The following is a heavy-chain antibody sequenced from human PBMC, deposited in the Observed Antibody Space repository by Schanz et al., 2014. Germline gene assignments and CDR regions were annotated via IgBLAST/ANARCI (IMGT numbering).Heavy chain of an antibody. CDR3: ARDKGGYYPFDY. J-gene: IGHJ4*02. V-gene: IGHV3-23*04. Sequence: EVQLVESGGGLVQPGGSLRLSCAASGFTVSSNYMSWVRQAPGKGLEWVSAISGNGGSTYFADSVKGRFTISRDNSDNTLFLQMNSLRAEDTAVYYCARDKGGYYPFDYWGQGTLVTVSS. CDR2: ISGNGGST. D-gene: IGHD3-3*01. CDR1: GFTVSSNY.